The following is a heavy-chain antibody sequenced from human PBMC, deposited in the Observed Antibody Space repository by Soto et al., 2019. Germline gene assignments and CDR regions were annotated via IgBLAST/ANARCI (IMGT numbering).Heavy chain of an antibody. Sequence: QITLKESGPTLVKPTQTLTLTCTFSGFSLSTSGVGVGWIRQPPGKALEWLALIYWDDDKRYSPSLKSRLTXSXXTSRKQVVLTMTNMDPVDPATYYCAHRPRLRYFDSWGQGTLVTVSS. V-gene: IGHV2-5*02. CDR3: AHRPRLRYFDS. J-gene: IGHJ4*02. CDR2: IYWDDDK. D-gene: IGHD4-17*01. CDR1: GFSLSTSGVG.